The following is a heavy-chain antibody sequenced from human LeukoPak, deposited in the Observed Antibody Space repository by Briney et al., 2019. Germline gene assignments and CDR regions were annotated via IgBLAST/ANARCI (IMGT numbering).Heavy chain of an antibody. D-gene: IGHD2-8*01. J-gene: IGHJ5*02. V-gene: IGHV4-39*01. CDR1: SGSIGSSSNY. CDR2: VYYSGST. Sequence: SETLSLTCTVSSGSIGSSSNYWGWIRQAPGKGLEWIGNVYYSGSTFYNPSLKSRVTISVDTSKNQFSLKLRSVTAAGTATYYCARASFNVVFGNWFDPWGQGTLVTVSS. CDR3: ARASFNVVFGNWFDP.